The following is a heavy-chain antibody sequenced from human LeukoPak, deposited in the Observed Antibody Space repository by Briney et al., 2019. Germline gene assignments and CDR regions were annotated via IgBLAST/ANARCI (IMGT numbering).Heavy chain of an antibody. CDR3: ARRIAAAGTFY. V-gene: IGHV4-39*01. Sequence: SQTLSLTCTVSGGSISSSSYYWGWIRQPPGKGLEWIGSIYYSGSTYYNPSLKSRVTISVDTSKNQFSLKLSSVTAADTAVYYCARRIAAAGTFYWGQGTLVTVSS. J-gene: IGHJ4*02. CDR2: IYYSGST. D-gene: IGHD6-13*01. CDR1: GGSISSSSYY.